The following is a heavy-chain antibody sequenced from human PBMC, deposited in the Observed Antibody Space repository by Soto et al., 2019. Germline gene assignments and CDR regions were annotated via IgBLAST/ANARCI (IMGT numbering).Heavy chain of an antibody. D-gene: IGHD2-2*01. CDR1: GFTFSSYG. J-gene: IGHJ4*02. CDR3: AKNSRQYQLLPLSPDY. Sequence: QVQLVESGGGVVQPGRSLRLSCAASGFTFSSYGMHWVRQAPGKGLEWVAVISYDGSNKYYVDSVKGRFTISRDNSKNTLYLQMNSLRAEDTAVYYCAKNSRQYQLLPLSPDYLGQGTLVTVSS. CDR2: ISYDGSNK. V-gene: IGHV3-30*18.